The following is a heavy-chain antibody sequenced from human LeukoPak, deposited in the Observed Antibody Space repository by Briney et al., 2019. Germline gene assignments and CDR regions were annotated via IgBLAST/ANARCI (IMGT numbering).Heavy chain of an antibody. J-gene: IGHJ4*02. Sequence: GGSLRLSCAASGFTFSNYGMIWVRQAPGKGLEWVSAIRSGGGSTYYADSVKGRFTISRDNSKNALYLQMNSLRAEDTALYYCAKVIGSGWFFDYWGQGTLVTVSS. CDR3: AKVIGSGWFFDY. D-gene: IGHD6-19*01. V-gene: IGHV3-23*01. CDR2: IRSGGGST. CDR1: GFTFSNYG.